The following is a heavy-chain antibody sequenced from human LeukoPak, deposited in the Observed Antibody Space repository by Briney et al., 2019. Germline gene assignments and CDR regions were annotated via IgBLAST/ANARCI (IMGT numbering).Heavy chain of an antibody. V-gene: IGHV3-21*01. CDR3: ARDPRGKVGATVGL. D-gene: IGHD1-26*01. J-gene: IGHJ4*02. Sequence: PGGSLRLSCAASGFTFSSYSMNWVRQAPGKGLEWVSSISSSSSYIYYADSVKGRFTISRDNDKNSLYLQMNSLRAEDTAVYYCARDPRGKVGATVGLWGQGTLVTVSS. CDR1: GFTFSSYS. CDR2: ISSSSSYI.